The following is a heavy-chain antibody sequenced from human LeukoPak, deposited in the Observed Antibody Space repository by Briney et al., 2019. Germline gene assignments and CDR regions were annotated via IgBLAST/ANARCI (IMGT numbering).Heavy chain of an antibody. Sequence: SVKVSCKDSGGTFSSYAISWVRQAPGLGLEWMGGIIPIFGTANYAQKFQGRVTITTDESTSTAYMELSSLRSEDTAVYFCARSRYGSGSYIFDYWGQGTLVTVSS. CDR3: ARSRYGSGSYIFDY. V-gene: IGHV1-69*05. D-gene: IGHD3-10*01. CDR1: GGTFSSYA. J-gene: IGHJ4*02. CDR2: IIPIFGTA.